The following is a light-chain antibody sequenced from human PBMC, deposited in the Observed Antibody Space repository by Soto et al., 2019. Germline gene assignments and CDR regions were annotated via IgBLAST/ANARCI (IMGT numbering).Light chain of an antibody. Sequence: DIQMTQSPSTLSASVGDRVTITCRASQSVGTWLAWYQQKPGKAPQLVIYDASDLESGVPSRFSGSGSGTEFTLSISSLQPDDSATYSCQQYIGYSFTFGQGTKLEIK. CDR3: QQYIGYSFT. V-gene: IGKV1-5*01. CDR2: DAS. J-gene: IGKJ2*01. CDR1: QSVGTW.